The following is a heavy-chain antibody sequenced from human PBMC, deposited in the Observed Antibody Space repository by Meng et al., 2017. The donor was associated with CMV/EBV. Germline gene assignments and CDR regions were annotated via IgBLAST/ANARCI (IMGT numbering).Heavy chain of an antibody. J-gene: IGHJ4*02. D-gene: IGHD1-14*01. CDR2: IRSKAYGGTT. V-gene: IGHV3-49*04. CDR3: ARRYNWNHPFDY. CDR1: GFTFGDYA. Sequence: GESLKISCTASGFTFGDYAMSWVRQAPGKGLEWVGFIRSKAYGGTTEYAASVKGRFTISRDDSKSIAYLQMNSLKTEDTAVYYCARRYNWNHPFDYWGQGTLVTVSS.